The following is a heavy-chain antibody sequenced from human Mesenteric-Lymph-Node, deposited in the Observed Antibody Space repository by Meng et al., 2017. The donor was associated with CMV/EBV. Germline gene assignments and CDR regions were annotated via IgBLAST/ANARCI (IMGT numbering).Heavy chain of an antibody. D-gene: IGHD1-26*01. CDR3: ARTKWELPDYYGMDV. Sequence: GESLKISCAASGFTFSSYWMSWVRQAPGKGLEWVANIKQDGSEKYYVDSVKGRFTISRDNAKNSLYLQMNSLRAEDTAVYYCARTKWELPDYYGMDVWGQGTTVTVSS. V-gene: IGHV3-7*01. CDR1: GFTFSSYW. J-gene: IGHJ6*02. CDR2: IKQDGSEK.